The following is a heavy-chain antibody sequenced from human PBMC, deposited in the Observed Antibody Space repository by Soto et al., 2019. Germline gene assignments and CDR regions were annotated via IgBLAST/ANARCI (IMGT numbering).Heavy chain of an antibody. V-gene: IGHV4-34*01. CDR1: GGSFSGYY. D-gene: IGHD2-15*01. CDR2: INHSGST. CDR3: ARGTKKGNCSGGSCYWRLSWFDP. Sequence: PSETLSLTCAVYGGSFSGYYWSWIRQPPGKGLEWIGEINHSGSTNYSPSLKSRVTISVDTSKNQFSLKLSSVTAADTAVYYCARGTKKGNCSGGSCYWRLSWFDPWGQGTLVTVSS. J-gene: IGHJ5*02.